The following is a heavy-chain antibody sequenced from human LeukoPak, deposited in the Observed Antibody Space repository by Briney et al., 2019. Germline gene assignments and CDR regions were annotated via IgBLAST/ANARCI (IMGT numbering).Heavy chain of an antibody. Sequence: GGSLRLSCAASGFTFSSYAMHWVRQAPGKGLEWVAVISYDGSNKYYADSVKGRFTISRDNSKNTLYLRMNSLRAEDTAVYYCARERSSWSALDYWGQGTLVTVSS. D-gene: IGHD6-13*01. CDR1: GFTFSSYA. CDR3: ARERSSWSALDY. CDR2: ISYDGSNK. J-gene: IGHJ4*02. V-gene: IGHV3-30*04.